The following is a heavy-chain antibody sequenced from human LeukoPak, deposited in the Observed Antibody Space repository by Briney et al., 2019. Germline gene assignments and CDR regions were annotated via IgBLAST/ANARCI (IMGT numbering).Heavy chain of an antibody. V-gene: IGHV4-39*01. CDR2: MSYSGST. CDR1: GGSISSSSYY. CDR3: ARFYTTSQYGSGYMDV. Sequence: PSETLSLTCTVSGGSISSSSYYWGWVRQPPGKGLEWIGSMSYSGSTYYNPSLKSRVTIVVDTSKTQFSLKLSSVTAADTAVYYCARFYTTSQYGSGYMDVWGKGTTVTVSS. D-gene: IGHD3-10*01. J-gene: IGHJ6*03.